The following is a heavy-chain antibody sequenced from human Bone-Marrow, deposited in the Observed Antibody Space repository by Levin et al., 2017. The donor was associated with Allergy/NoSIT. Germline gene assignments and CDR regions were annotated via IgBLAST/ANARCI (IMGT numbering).Heavy chain of an antibody. CDR1: GVSFTNAW. J-gene: IGHJ4*02. CDR3: TTKYQR. Sequence: GGSLRLSCAASGVSFTNAWMTWVRQAPGKGLEWVGRIKSKTDGGATDYAAPVKGRFTISRDDAKNTLFLQMTSLKTEDTAVYYCTTKYQRWGQGTLVTVSS. D-gene: IGHD2-2*01. CDR2: IKSKTDGGAT. V-gene: IGHV3-15*01.